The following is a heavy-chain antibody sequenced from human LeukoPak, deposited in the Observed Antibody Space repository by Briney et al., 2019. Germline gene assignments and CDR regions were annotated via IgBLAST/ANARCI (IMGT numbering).Heavy chain of an antibody. D-gene: IGHD2-15*01. Sequence: SETLSLTCAVYGGSFSGYYWSWIRQPPGKGLEWIGEINHSGSTNYNPSLKSRVTISVDTSKNQFSLKLSSVTAADTAVYYCARAWRYCSGGSCSRGYYYGRRLDYWGQGTLVTVSS. CDR1: GGSFSGYY. CDR2: INHSGST. CDR3: ARAWRYCSGGSCSRGYYYGRRLDY. V-gene: IGHV4-34*01. J-gene: IGHJ4*02.